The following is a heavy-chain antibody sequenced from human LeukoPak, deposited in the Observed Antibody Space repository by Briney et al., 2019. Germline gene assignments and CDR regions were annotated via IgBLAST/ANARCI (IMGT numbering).Heavy chain of an antibody. CDR3: ARTYYYGSGSYGCLFDP. V-gene: IGHV4-34*01. J-gene: IGHJ5*02. Sequence: SETLSLTCAVYGGSFSGYYWSWIRQPPGKGLKWIGEINHSGSTNYNPSLKSRVTISVDTSKNQFSLKLSSVTAADTAVYYCARTYYYGSGSYGCLFDPWGQGTLVTVSS. CDR1: GGSFSGYY. CDR2: INHSGST. D-gene: IGHD3-10*01.